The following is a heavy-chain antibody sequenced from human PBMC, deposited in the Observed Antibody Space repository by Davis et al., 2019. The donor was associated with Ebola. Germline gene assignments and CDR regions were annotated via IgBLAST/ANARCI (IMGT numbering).Heavy chain of an antibody. CDR2: INHSGST. Sequence: SETLSLTCAVYGGSFSGYYWSWIRQPPGKGLEWIGEINHSGSTNYNPSLKSRVTISVDTSKNQFSLKLSSVTAADTAVYYCARDWGYYGDYYFDYWGQGTLVTVSS. CDR3: ARDWGYYGDYYFDY. J-gene: IGHJ4*02. CDR1: GGSFSGYY. V-gene: IGHV4-34*01. D-gene: IGHD4-17*01.